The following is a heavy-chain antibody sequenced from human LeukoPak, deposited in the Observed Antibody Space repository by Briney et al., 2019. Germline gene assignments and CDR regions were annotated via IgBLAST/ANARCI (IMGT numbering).Heavy chain of an antibody. V-gene: IGHV4-4*07. CDR3: ARVNYGSGVFDY. Sequence: PSETLSLTCTVSGGSISSYYWSWIRQPAGKGLEWIGRIYTSGGTNSNPSLKSRLTMSVDTSKNQCSLKLSSVTAADTAVYYCARVNYGSGVFDYWGQGSLVTVSS. CDR1: GGSISSYY. D-gene: IGHD3-10*01. J-gene: IGHJ4*02. CDR2: IYTSGGT.